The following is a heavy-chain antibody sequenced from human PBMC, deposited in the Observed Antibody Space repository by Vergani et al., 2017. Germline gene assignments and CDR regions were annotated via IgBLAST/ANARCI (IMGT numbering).Heavy chain of an antibody. J-gene: IGHJ4*02. V-gene: IGHV3-30*02. D-gene: IGHD3-22*01. CDR3: AGPQGSSAYYYGGFDY. CDR1: GFTLSNYD. CDR2: IQFDGSNQ. Sequence: QVQLVESGGGLVKPGGSLRLSCATSGFTLSNYDMQWIRQGPGKGLEFVAFIQFDGSNQYYADSVKGRFTLSRDFSKNTLYLQMNSLRTDDTATYYCAGPQGSSAYYYGGFDYWGQGILVTVSS.